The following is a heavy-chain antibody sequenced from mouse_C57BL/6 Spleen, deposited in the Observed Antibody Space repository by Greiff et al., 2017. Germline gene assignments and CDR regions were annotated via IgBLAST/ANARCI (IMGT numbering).Heavy chain of an antibody. CDR2: IDPETGGT. D-gene: IGHD1-2*01. V-gene: IGHV1-15*01. Sequence: VQRVESGAELVRPGASVTLSCKASGYTFTDYEMHWVKQTPVHGLEWIGAIDPETGGTAYNQKFKGKAILTADKSSSTAYMELRSLTSEDSAVYYCTRWGYYGPWFAYWGQGTLVTVSA. CDR3: TRWGYYGPWFAY. CDR1: GYTFTDYE. J-gene: IGHJ3*01.